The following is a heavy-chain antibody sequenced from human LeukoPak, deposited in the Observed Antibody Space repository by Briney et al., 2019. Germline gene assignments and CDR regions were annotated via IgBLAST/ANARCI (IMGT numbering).Heavy chain of an antibody. J-gene: IGHJ4*02. V-gene: IGHV3-23*01. Sequence: GGSLRLSCAASGFTFSGYAMSWVRQAPGKGLEWVSAISGSGGSTYYADSVKGRFTISRDNSKNTLYLQMNSLRAEDTAVYYCAKGGGYYDSSGYPPFDYWGQGTLVTVSS. CDR2: ISGSGGST. D-gene: IGHD3-22*01. CDR1: GFTFSGYA. CDR3: AKGGGYYDSSGYPPFDY.